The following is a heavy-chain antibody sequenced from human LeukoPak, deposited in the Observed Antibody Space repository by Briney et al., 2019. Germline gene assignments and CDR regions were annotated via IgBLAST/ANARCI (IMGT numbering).Heavy chain of an antibody. D-gene: IGHD5-18*01. CDR3: ARDGIRQLWLDYFDY. Sequence: GGSLRLSCAASGFTFSSYWMHWVRQAPGKGLVWVSRINSDGSSTSYADSVKGRFTISRDNAKNTLYLQMNSLRAEDTAVYYCARDGIRQLWLDYFDYWGQGTLVTVSS. J-gene: IGHJ4*02. CDR1: GFTFSSYW. V-gene: IGHV3-74*01. CDR2: INSDGSST.